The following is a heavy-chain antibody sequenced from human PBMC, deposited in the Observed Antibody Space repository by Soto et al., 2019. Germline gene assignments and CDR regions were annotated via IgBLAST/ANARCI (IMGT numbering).Heavy chain of an antibody. CDR1: GFTFSSYG. D-gene: IGHD2-2*01. V-gene: IGHV3-33*01. Sequence: LRLSCAASGFTFSSYGMHWVRQAPGKGLEWVAVIWYDGSNKYYADSVKGRFTISRDNSKNTLYLQMNSLRAEDTAVYYCAREYCSSTSCLPAQWGQGTLVTVSS. CDR2: IWYDGSNK. CDR3: AREYCSSTSCLPAQ. J-gene: IGHJ4*02.